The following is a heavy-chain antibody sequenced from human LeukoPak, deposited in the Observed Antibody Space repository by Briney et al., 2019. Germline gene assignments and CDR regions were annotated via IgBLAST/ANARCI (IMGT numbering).Heavy chain of an antibody. J-gene: IGHJ4*02. CDR1: VCKLSNSA. Sequence: SVTVSFKHSVCKLSNSAIQWVRQSRAQRREWIGWIVIPSGKTNYAYKFQDRVTLTRHMSTGTAFMELSSLRSDDTAVYYCATSGTDVNVVPANVWGQGTLVTVSS. CDR2: IVIPSGKT. CDR3: ATSGTDVNVVPANV. D-gene: IGHD2-15*01. V-gene: IGHV1-58*02.